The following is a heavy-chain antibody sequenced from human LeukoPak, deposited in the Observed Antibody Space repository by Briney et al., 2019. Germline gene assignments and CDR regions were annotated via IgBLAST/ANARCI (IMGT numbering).Heavy chain of an antibody. J-gene: IGHJ4*02. CDR2: MNPNSGAT. CDR3: ARWLVRGSRSSYFDY. V-gene: IGHV1-8*01. Sequence: ASVKVSCKASGYTFTNYDFNWVRQATGQGLGWMGWMNPNSGATGYAQKFQGRVTMTRDTSINTAYMELSSLRSEDTAVYYCARWLVRGSRSSYFDYWGQGNPGHRLL. CDR1: GYTFTNYD. D-gene: IGHD6-6*01.